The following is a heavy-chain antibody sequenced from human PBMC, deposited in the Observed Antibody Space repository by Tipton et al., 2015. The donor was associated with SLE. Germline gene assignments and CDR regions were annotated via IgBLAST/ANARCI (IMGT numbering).Heavy chain of an antibody. CDR2: IYHSGST. CDR3: ARAFGTSWQWWFDP. D-gene: IGHD2-2*01. V-gene: IGHV4-38-2*01. J-gene: IGHJ5*02. CDR1: GYSISSGYY. Sequence: TLSLTCAVSGYSISSGYYWGRIRQPPGKGLEWIGSIYHSGSTYYTPSLKSRATISVDTSKNQSSLTLSSVTAADTAVYYCARAFGTSWQWWFDPWGQGTLVTVSS.